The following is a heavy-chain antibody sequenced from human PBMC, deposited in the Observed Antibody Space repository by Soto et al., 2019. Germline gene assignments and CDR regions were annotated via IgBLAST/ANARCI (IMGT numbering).Heavy chain of an antibody. Sequence: PGGSLRLSCADSGFRFSSYSMSWVRQTPGKGLEWVAAITATGDRTYYADSVTGRFTISRDNPKKTHYLQMTSLRAEDTAMYYCATMNGYFEYWGQGTPVT. V-gene: IGHV3-23*01. CDR3: ATMNGYFEY. CDR1: GFRFSSYS. J-gene: IGHJ4*02. CDR2: ITATGDRT. D-gene: IGHD3-22*01.